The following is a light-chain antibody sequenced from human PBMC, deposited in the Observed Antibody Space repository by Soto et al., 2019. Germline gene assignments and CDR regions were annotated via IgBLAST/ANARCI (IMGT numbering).Light chain of an antibody. Sequence: EIVLTQSPGTLSLSPGERATLSCRASQSVSSSYLAWYQQKPGQAPRLLIYGASSRATGIPDRFSGSGSGTDFTLTISRLEPEDLAVYYCQQYGSSPPTFGQGTKVDIK. CDR3: QQYGSSPPT. CDR1: QSVSSSY. CDR2: GAS. V-gene: IGKV3-20*01. J-gene: IGKJ1*01.